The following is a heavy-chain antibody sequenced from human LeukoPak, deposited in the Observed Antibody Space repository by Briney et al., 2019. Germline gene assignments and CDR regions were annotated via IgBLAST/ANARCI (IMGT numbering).Heavy chain of an antibody. CDR2: INHSGST. D-gene: IGHD3-10*01. Sequence: SETLSLTCAVYGGSFSGYYWSWIRQPPGKGLEWIGEINHSGSTNYNPSLKSRVTISVDTSKNQFSLKLSSVTAADTAVYYCARGGVLWFGELLSIIDYWGQGTLATVSS. CDR3: ARGGVLWFGELLSIIDY. J-gene: IGHJ4*02. CDR1: GGSFSGYY. V-gene: IGHV4-34*01.